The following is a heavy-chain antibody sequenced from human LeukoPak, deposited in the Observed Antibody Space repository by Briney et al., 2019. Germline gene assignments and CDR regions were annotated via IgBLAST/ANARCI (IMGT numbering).Heavy chain of an antibody. CDR3: ARDRPGTMIVVGPLDY. CDR1: GYTFTSYY. D-gene: IGHD3-22*01. Sequence: ASVKVSCKASGYTFTSYYMHWVRQAPEQGLEWMGIINPSGGSTSYAQKFQGRVTMTRDTSTSTVYMELSSLRSEDTAVYYCARDRPGTMIVVGPLDYWGQGTLVTVSS. CDR2: INPSGGST. V-gene: IGHV1-46*01. J-gene: IGHJ4*02.